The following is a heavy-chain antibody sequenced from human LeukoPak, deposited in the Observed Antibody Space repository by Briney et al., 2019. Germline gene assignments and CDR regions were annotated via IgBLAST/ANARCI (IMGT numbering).Heavy chain of an antibody. CDR3: ARTTEGGYTYGYFYYYYMDV. CDR1: GGSISSGSYY. Sequence: SETPSLTCTVSGGSISSGSYYWSWIRQPAGKGLEWIGRIYTSGSTNYNPSLKSRVTISVDTSKNQFSLKLTSVTAADTAVYYCARTTEGGYTYGYFYYYYMDVWGKGTTVTISS. V-gene: IGHV4-61*02. D-gene: IGHD5-18*01. J-gene: IGHJ6*03. CDR2: IYTSGST.